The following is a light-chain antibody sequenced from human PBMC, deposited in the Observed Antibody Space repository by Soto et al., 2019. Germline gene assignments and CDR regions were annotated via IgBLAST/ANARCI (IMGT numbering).Light chain of an antibody. V-gene: IGLV2-14*01. CDR1: SSDVGNYNY. CDR3: SSYTSGSTLVV. CDR2: EVG. J-gene: IGLJ2*01. Sequence: QSALTQPASVSGSPGQSITISCTGTSSDVGNYNYVSWFQRHPGKAPKLMIFEVGNRPSGVSNRFSGSKSGNTASLTISGLQAEDEAHYYCSSYTSGSTLVVFGGGTKLTVL.